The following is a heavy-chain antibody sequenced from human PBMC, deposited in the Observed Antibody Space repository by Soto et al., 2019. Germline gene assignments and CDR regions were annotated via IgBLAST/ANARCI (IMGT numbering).Heavy chain of an antibody. CDR1: GGSISSYY. CDR2: IYYSGST. D-gene: IGHD4-4*01. Sequence: SETLSLTCTVSGGSISSYYWSWIRQPPGKGLEWIGYIYYSGSTNYNPSLKSRVTISVDTSKNQFSLKLSSVTAADTAVYYCARDNYSNSRDYYYYYMDVWGKGTTVTVSS. J-gene: IGHJ6*03. CDR3: ARDNYSNSRDYYYYYMDV. V-gene: IGHV4-59*08.